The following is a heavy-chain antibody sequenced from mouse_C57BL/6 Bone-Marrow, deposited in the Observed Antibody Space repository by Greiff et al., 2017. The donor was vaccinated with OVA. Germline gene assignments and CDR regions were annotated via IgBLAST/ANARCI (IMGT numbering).Heavy chain of an antibody. V-gene: IGHV3-6*01. J-gene: IGHJ3*01. Sequence: ESGPGLVKPSQSLSLTCSVTGYSITSCYYWNWIRQFPGNKLEWVGYISYDGSNNYNPSLKNRISITRYTSKNQFFLKLNSVTTEDTATYYCARGFYYYGSRAWFAYWGQGTLVTVSA. CDR3: ARGFYYYGSRAWFAY. D-gene: IGHD1-1*01. CDR1: GYSITSCYY. CDR2: ISYDGSN.